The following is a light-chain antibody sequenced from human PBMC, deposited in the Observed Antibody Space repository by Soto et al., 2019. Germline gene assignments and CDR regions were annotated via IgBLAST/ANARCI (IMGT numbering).Light chain of an antibody. CDR3: CSSTDSYTFV. CDR2: DVS. J-gene: IGLJ1*01. V-gene: IGLV2-11*01. Sequence: ALTQPRSVSGSPGQSVTISCTGTGSVVGGYNYVSWYQQHPGKAPRLIIYDVSQRPSGVPDRFSGSKSGNTASLTISGLQAEDEADYSCCSSTDSYTFVFGTGTKVTVL. CDR1: GSVVGGYNY.